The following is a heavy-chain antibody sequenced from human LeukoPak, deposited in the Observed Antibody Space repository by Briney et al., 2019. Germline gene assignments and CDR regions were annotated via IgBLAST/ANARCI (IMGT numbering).Heavy chain of an antibody. CDR2: IIPIFGTA. J-gene: IGHJ4*02. V-gene: IGHV1-69*13. CDR3: ARAPHPCGGDCYSFDY. CDR1: GGTFSSYA. Sequence: GASVTVSCKASGGTFSSYAISWVRQAPGQGLEWMGGIIPIFGTANYAQKFQGRVTITADESTSTAYMELSSLRSEDTAVYYCARAPHPCGGDCYSFDYWGQGTLVTVSS. D-gene: IGHD2-21*02.